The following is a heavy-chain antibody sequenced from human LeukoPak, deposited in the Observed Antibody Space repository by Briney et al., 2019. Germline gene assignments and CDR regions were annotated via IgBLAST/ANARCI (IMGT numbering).Heavy chain of an antibody. D-gene: IGHD1-26*01. V-gene: IGHV4-4*07. CDR1: GGSISSYY. CDR2: IYTSGST. Sequence: SETLSLTCTVSGGSISSYYWSWIRQPAGKGLEWIERIYTSGSTNYNPSLKSRVTMSVDTSKNQFSLKLSSVTAADTAVYYCARGVVGATPTNWFDPWGQGTLVTVSS. J-gene: IGHJ5*02. CDR3: ARGVVGATPTNWFDP.